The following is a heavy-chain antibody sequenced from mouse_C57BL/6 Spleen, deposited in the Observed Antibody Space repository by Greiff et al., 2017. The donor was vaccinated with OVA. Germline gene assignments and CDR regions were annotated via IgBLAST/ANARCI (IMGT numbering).Heavy chain of an antibody. Sequence: QVQLKQSGPELVKPGASVKISCKASGYAFSSSWMNWVKQRPGKGLEWIGRIYPGDGDTNYNGKFKGKATLTADKSSSTAYMQLSSLTSEDSAVYFCARSGGSSGPAWFAYWGQGTLVTVSA. CDR1: GYAFSSSW. CDR3: ARSGGSSGPAWFAY. J-gene: IGHJ3*01. D-gene: IGHD3-2*02. V-gene: IGHV1-82*01. CDR2: IYPGDGDT.